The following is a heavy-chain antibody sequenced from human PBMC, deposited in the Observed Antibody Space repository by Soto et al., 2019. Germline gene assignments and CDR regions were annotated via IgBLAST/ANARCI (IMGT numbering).Heavy chain of an antibody. Sequence: QMQLQESGPGLVNPSQTLSLTCSVSGASMSSGGAYWGWIRQPPGKGLEWIAFIFTSGSTYYNPSLRSRVTISLDTSTNQFSLEVTSVTAADTAVYYCAREGYGDYTTRGAFQIWGQGTMVAVSS. D-gene: IGHD4-17*01. CDR2: IFTSGST. J-gene: IGHJ3*02. CDR1: GASMSSGGAY. V-gene: IGHV4-31*03. CDR3: AREGYGDYTTRGAFQI.